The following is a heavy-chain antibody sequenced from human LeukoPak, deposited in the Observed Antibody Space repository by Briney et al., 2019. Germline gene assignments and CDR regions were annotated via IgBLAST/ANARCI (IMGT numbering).Heavy chain of an antibody. CDR2: ISSSSSTI. CDR3: ARSLADFWSGYRDYYYYMDV. D-gene: IGHD3-3*01. Sequence: GGSLRLSCAASGFTFSSYAMNWVRQAPGKGLEWVSYISSSSSTIYYADSVKGRFTISRDNAKDSLYLQMNSLRAEDTAVYYCARSLADFWSGYRDYYYYMDVWGKGTTVTVSS. J-gene: IGHJ6*03. CDR1: GFTFSSYA. V-gene: IGHV3-48*04.